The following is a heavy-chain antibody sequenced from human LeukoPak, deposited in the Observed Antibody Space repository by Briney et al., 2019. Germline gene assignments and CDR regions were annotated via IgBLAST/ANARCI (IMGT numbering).Heavy chain of an antibody. D-gene: IGHD1-1*01. CDR2: IWYDGSNK. V-gene: IGHV3-33*01. Sequence: GGSLRLSCAASGFTFGSYGMHWVRQAPGKGLEWVAVIWYDGSNKYYADSVKGRFTISRDNSKNTLYLQMNSLRAEDTAVYYCARDPLEAAFDIWGQGTMVTVSS. CDR3: ARDPLEAAFDI. J-gene: IGHJ3*02. CDR1: GFTFGSYG.